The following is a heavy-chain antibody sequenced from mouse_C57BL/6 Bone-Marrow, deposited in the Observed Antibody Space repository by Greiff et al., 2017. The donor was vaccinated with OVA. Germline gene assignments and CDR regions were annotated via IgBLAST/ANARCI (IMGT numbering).Heavy chain of an antibody. CDR1: GFNIKDDY. V-gene: IGHV14-4*01. CDR2: IDPENGDT. D-gene: IGHD1-1*01. J-gene: IGHJ2*01. CDR3: TRQGYYGSSPD. Sequence: VQLKESGAELVRPGASVKLSCTASGFNIKDDYMHWVKQRPEQGLEWIGWIDPENGDTEYASKFQGKATITADTSSNTAYLQLSSLTSEDTAVYYCTRQGYYGSSPDWGQGTTLTVSS.